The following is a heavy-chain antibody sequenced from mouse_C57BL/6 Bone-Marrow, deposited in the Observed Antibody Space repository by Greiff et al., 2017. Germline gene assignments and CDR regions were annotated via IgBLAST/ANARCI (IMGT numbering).Heavy chain of an antibody. D-gene: IGHD3-3*01. Sequence: GQGLEWIGNINPSNGGTNYNEKFKSKATLTVDKSSSTAYMQLSSLTSEDSAVYYCAQGPPWFAYWGQGTLVTVSA. CDR3: AQGPPWFAY. J-gene: IGHJ3*01. V-gene: IGHV1-53*01. CDR2: INPSNGGT.